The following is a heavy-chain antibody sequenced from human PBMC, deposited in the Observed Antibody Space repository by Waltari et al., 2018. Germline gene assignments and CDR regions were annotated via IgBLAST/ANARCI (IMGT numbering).Heavy chain of an antibody. D-gene: IGHD6-13*01. Sequence: EVQLVESGGGLVQPGGSLRLSCAASGFTFSSYEMNWVRQAPGRGLEWVSVITKSGDSTYYADSVKGRFTISRDNAKNSLYLQMNSLRAEDTAVYYCARETQQQLVLLDYWGQGTLVTVSS. CDR3: ARETQQQLVLLDY. CDR1: GFTFSSYE. J-gene: IGHJ4*02. V-gene: IGHV3-48*03. CDR2: ITKSGDST.